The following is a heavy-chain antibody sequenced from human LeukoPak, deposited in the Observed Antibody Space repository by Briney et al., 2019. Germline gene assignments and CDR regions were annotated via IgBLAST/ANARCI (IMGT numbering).Heavy chain of an antibody. V-gene: IGHV4-34*01. CDR2: INHSGST. J-gene: IGHJ6*03. Sequence: SETLSLTCAVYGGSFSGYYWSWIRQPPGKGLEWIGEINHSGSTNYNPSLKSRVTISVDTSKNQFSLKLSSVTAADTAVYYCARGFTNYMDVWGKGTTVTASS. CDR3: ARGFTNYMDV. D-gene: IGHD3-3*01. CDR1: GGSFSGYY.